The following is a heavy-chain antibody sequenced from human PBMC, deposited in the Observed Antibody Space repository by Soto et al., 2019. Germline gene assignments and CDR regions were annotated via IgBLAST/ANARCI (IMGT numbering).Heavy chain of an antibody. D-gene: IGHD2-15*01. CDR3: ARHCSVGSCPHPSKSDAFDI. Sequence: SVKVSCKASGGTFSSYAISWVRQAPGQGLEWMGGIIPIFGTANYAQKFQGRVTITADESTSTAYMELSSLRSEDTAVYYCARHCSVGSCPHPSKSDAFDIWGQGTMVP. CDR2: IIPIFGTA. CDR1: GGTFSSYA. V-gene: IGHV1-69*13. J-gene: IGHJ3*02.